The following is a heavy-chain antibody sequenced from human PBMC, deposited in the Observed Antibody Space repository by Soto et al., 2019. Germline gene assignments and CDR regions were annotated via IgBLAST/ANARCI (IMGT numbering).Heavy chain of an antibody. CDR3: AREASGYSYAPLSMDV. J-gene: IGHJ6*02. Sequence: QVQLVQSGAEVKKPGSSVKVSCKASGGTFSSYAISWVRQAPGQGLEWMGGIIPIFGTANYAQKFQGRVTITADETTSTAYMGLSSLRSEDTAVYYCAREASGYSYAPLSMDVWGQGTTVTVSS. D-gene: IGHD5-18*01. CDR1: GGTFSSYA. CDR2: IIPIFGTA. V-gene: IGHV1-69*12.